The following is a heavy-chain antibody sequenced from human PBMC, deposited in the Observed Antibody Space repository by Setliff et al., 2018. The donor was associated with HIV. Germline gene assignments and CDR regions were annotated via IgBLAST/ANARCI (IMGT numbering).Heavy chain of an antibody. J-gene: IGHJ6*03. CDR2: INAYNGNT. CDR1: GYTFTSYG. V-gene: IGHV1-18*01. CDR3: AREGYSGSYFNYYYYLDV. D-gene: IGHD1-26*01. Sequence: ASVQVSCKASGYTFTSYGITWVRQAPGQGLEWMGWINAYNGNTNYAQELQGRVTMTTDTSTSTVYMELRSLRSDDTAVYYCAREGYSGSYFNYYYYLDVWGKGTTVTVS.